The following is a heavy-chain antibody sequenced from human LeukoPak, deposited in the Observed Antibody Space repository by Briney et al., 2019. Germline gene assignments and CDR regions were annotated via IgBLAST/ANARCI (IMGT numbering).Heavy chain of an antibody. CDR1: GGTFSSYA. V-gene: IGHV1-69*05. D-gene: IGHD5-18*01. J-gene: IGHJ6*03. CDR2: IIPIFGTA. Sequence: SVKVSCKASGGTFSSYAISWVRQAPGQGLEWMGGIIPIFGTANYAQKFQGRVTITTDESTSTAYMELSSLRSEDTAVYYCARVNPATYSYYYYMDVWGKGTTVTVSS. CDR3: ARVNPATYSYYYYMDV.